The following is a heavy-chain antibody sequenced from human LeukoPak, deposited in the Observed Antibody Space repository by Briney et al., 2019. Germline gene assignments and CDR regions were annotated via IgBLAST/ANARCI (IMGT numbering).Heavy chain of an antibody. D-gene: IGHD6-19*01. CDR3: AREIAVAVFDY. J-gene: IGHJ4*02. Sequence: SETLSLTCTVSGGSISSSSYYWGWIRQPPGKGLEWIGNIYYSGSTYYNPSLKSRVTISVDTSKNQFSLTLNSVTAADTAVYYCAREIAVAVFDYWGQGTLVTVSS. CDR1: GGSISSSSYY. CDR2: IYYSGST. V-gene: IGHV4-39*07.